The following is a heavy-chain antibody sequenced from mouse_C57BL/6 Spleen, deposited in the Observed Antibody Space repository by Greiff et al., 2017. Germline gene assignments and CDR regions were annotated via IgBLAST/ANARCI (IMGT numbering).Heavy chain of an antibody. D-gene: IGHD2-3*01. CDR2: IDPETGGT. J-gene: IGHJ4*01. V-gene: IGHV1-15*01. Sequence: VQLQQSGAELVRPGASVTLSCKASGYTFTDYEMHWVKQTPVHGLEWIGAIDPETGGTAYNQKFKGKAILTADKSSSTAYMELRSLTSEDSAVYYCTRVVVTTFYAMDYWGQGTSVTVSS. CDR1: GYTFTDYE. CDR3: TRVVVTTFYAMDY.